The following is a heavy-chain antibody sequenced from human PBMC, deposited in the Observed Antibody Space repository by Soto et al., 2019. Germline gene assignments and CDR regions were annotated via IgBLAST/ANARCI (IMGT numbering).Heavy chain of an antibody. J-gene: IGHJ5*02. D-gene: IGHD2-2*01. CDR1: GNTFTSYG. CDR2: ISGYNDNT. V-gene: IGHV1-18*01. CDR3: ARDGRGVPAAESQNWFDP. Sequence: QVQLVQSGAEVKKPGASVKVSCKAPGNTFTSYGISWVRQAPGQGLEGMGWISGYNDNTNYAQKLQGRVTMTTDTSPSTAYMELRSLRSDDTALYYCARDGRGVPAAESQNWFDPWGQGTLVTVSS.